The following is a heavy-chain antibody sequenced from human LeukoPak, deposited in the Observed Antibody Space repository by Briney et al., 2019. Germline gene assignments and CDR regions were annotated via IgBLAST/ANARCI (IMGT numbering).Heavy chain of an antibody. D-gene: IGHD6-19*01. CDR2: ISGSGGST. J-gene: IGHJ4*02. CDR1: GLTFSSYA. Sequence: PGGSLRLSCAASGLTFSSYAMTWVRQAPGKGLEWVSTISGSGGSTYYADSVKGRFTISRDNSKNTLYLQMNSLRAEDTAVYYCAKAGAAVATKDYWGQGTLVTVSS. CDR3: AKAGAAVATKDY. V-gene: IGHV3-23*01.